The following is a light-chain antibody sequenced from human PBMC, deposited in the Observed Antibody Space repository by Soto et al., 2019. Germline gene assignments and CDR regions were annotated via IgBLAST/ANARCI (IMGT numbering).Light chain of an antibody. V-gene: IGKV1-27*01. Sequence: IQMTQSPSTLSSFVGDRVIIIGRASQSLSISLAWYQQKPGKVPKFLIYAASTLQSGVPSRFSGSRSGTDFTLTISSLQPEDVATYYCQKYSSAPWTFGQGTKVDIK. J-gene: IGKJ1*01. CDR1: QSLSIS. CDR2: AAS. CDR3: QKYSSAPWT.